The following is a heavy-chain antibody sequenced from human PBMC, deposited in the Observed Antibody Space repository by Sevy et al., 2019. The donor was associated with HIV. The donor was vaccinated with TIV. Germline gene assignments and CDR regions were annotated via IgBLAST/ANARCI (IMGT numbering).Heavy chain of an antibody. J-gene: IGHJ3*02. V-gene: IGHV3-53*01. D-gene: IGHD3-22*01. CDR1: GFTVSNNY. CDR3: ARLSVYYYDSSGYYTSGKAFDI. CDR2: IYSGDST. Sequence: GGSRRLSCAASGFTVSNNYMSWVRQAPGKGLQWVSVIYSGDSTYYADSVKGRFTISRDNSKNMLYLQMISLRAEDTAVYYCARLSVYYYDSSGYYTSGKAFDIWGQGTMVTVSS.